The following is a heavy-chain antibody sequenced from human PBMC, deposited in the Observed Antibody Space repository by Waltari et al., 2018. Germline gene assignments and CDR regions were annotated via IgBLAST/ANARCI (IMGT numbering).Heavy chain of an antibody. J-gene: IGHJ3*02. CDR1: GDSISSSNW. Sequence: QVQLQESGPGLVKPSGTLSLTCAVSGDSISSSNWWSWVRPPPGKGLEWIGEIYHSGRTNYNPSLKSRVTISVDKSKNQVSLKLTSVTAADTAVYYCATDNWNRYSFDIWGQGTMVTVSS. CDR2: IYHSGRT. V-gene: IGHV4-4*02. CDR3: ATDNWNRYSFDI. D-gene: IGHD1-20*01.